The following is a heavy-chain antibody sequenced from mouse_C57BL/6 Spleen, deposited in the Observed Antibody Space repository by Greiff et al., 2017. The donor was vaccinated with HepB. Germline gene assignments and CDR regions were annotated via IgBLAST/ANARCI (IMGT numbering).Heavy chain of an antibody. CDR1: GFTFSSYA. V-gene: IGHV5-4*01. Sequence: EVHLVESGGGLVKPGGSLKLSCAASGFTFSSYAMSWVRQTPEKRLEWVATISDGGSYTYYPDNVKGRFTISRDNAKNNLYLQMSHLKSEDTAMYYCARGCSSGDYAMDYWGQGTSVTVSS. D-gene: IGHD1-3*01. J-gene: IGHJ4*01. CDR3: ARGCSSGDYAMDY. CDR2: ISDGGSYT.